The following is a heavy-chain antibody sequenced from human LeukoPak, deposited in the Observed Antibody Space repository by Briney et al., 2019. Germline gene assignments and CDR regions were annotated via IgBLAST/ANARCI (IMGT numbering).Heavy chain of an antibody. J-gene: IGHJ6*04. CDR1: GGSFSGYY. V-gene: IGHV4-34*01. Sequence: SETLSLTCAVYGGSFSGYYWSWIRQPPGKGLEWIGEINHSGSTNYNPSLKSRVTISVDTSKNQFSLKLSSVTAADTAMYYCARGMLCSGGSCYRYYYYGMDVWGKGTTVTVSS. CDR3: ARGMLCSGGSCYRYYYYGMDV. D-gene: IGHD2-15*01. CDR2: INHSGST.